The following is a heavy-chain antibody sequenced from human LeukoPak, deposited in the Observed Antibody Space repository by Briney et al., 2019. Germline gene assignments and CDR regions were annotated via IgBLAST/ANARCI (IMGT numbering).Heavy chain of an antibody. V-gene: IGHV4-38-2*01. Sequence: SETLSLTCAVSGYSISSGYYWGWIRQPPGKGLEWIGSIYHSRSTYYNPSLKSRVTISVDTSKNQFSLKLSSVTAADTAVYYCARRYYDFWSGYYVDYWGQGTLVTVSS. CDR3: ARRYYDFWSGYYVDY. CDR1: GYSISSGYY. J-gene: IGHJ4*02. D-gene: IGHD3-3*01. CDR2: IYHSRST.